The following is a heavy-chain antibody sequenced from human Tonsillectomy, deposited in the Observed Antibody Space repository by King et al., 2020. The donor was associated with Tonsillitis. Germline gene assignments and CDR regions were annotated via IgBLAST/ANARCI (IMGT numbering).Heavy chain of an antibody. CDR3: AKLLRRGYHLYYMDV. Sequence: DVQLVESGGGLVQPGGSLRLSCAASGFTFSSFAMTWVRQAPGTGLEWVSSISDSAGGTSYADSVNGRFTISRDNSKNTLYLQVNGLRAEDTAVYYCAKLLRRGYHLYYMDVGGKGTTVTVSS. CDR2: ISDSAGGT. V-gene: IGHV3-23*04. D-gene: IGHD5-18*01. CDR1: GFTFSSFA. J-gene: IGHJ6*03.